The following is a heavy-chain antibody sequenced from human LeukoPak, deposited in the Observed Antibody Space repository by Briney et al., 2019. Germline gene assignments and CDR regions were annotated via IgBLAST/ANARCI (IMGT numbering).Heavy chain of an antibody. CDR3: ARGAGFY. J-gene: IGHJ4*02. CDR1: GFTVSDDY. D-gene: IGHD6-13*01. Sequence: GGSLRLSCAASGFTVSDDYMSWVSQAPGKGLEWVSVLYSDGTTYYANSVKGRFTISRDNSKNTLYLQMNSLRAEDTAVYYCARGAGFYWGQGTLVTVSS. CDR2: LYSDGTT. V-gene: IGHV3-53*01.